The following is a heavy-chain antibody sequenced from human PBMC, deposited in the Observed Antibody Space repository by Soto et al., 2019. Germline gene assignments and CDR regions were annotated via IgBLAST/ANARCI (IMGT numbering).Heavy chain of an antibody. CDR2: ISVGGSST. CDR3: EKIAEAGPSYYYMDV. J-gene: IGHJ6*03. V-gene: IGHV3-23*01. D-gene: IGHD6-19*01. Sequence: EVQLLESGGGLVQPGGSLRLSCAASGFTFSSYAMTWVRQAAGKGLEGVSGISVGGSSTYYADSLKGRFTISRDNSKNTVYLQMNSLRAEDTAVYYCEKIAEAGPSYYYMDVWGKGTTVTVSS. CDR1: GFTFSSYA.